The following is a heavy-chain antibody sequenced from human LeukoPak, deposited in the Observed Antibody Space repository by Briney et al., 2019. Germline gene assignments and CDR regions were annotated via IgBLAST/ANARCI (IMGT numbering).Heavy chain of an antibody. V-gene: IGHV3-74*01. Sequence: PGRSLRLSCAASGFTFSSYWMHWVRQAPGKGLVWVSRMNNDGSSTIYADSVKGRFTISRDNAKNTMYLQMNSLRAEDTAVYYCARADGSGWLTYWGQGTLVTVSS. CDR1: GFTFSSYW. CDR3: ARADGSGWLTY. CDR2: MNNDGSST. D-gene: IGHD6-19*01. J-gene: IGHJ4*02.